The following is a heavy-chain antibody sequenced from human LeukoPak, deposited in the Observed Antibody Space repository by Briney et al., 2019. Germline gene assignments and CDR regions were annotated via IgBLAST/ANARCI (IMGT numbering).Heavy chain of an antibody. Sequence: ASVKVSCKASGYTFTSYYMHWVRQAPGQRLEWMGIINPSGGITSYAQKFQGRVTTTRDTSTSTVYMELSSLSSEDTAVYYCARGPIPAAILGYYFDYWGQGTLFSASS. J-gene: IGHJ4*02. CDR3: ARGPIPAAILGYYFDY. CDR2: INPSGGIT. CDR1: GYTFTSYY. V-gene: IGHV1-46*01. D-gene: IGHD2-2*01.